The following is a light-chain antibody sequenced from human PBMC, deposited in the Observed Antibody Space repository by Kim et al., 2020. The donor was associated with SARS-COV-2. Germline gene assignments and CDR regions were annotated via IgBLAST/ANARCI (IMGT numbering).Light chain of an antibody. J-gene: IGKJ4*01. Sequence: PGERATLACRASQSINIDVAWYQQKPGRAPRLLIYDASKRVSGVPARFSGSGSGIDFALTINGLAPEDFAVYYCQQHATWPPALTFGGGTKV. CDR2: DAS. CDR3: QQHATWPPALT. CDR1: QSINID. V-gene: IGKV3-11*01.